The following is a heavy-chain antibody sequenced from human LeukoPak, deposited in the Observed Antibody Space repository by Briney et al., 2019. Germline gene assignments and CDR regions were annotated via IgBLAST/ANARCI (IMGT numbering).Heavy chain of an antibody. Sequence: GGSLRLSCAASGFTFSDYYMSWIRQAPGKGLEWVSYISSSGSTIYYTDSVKGRFTISRDNAKNSLYLQMNNLRVEDTAVYYCARDQPIGYNYGYPFDNWGQGTLVTVSS. V-gene: IGHV3-11*04. CDR1: GFTFSDYY. CDR2: ISSSGSTI. D-gene: IGHD5-18*01. J-gene: IGHJ4*02. CDR3: ARDQPIGYNYGYPFDN.